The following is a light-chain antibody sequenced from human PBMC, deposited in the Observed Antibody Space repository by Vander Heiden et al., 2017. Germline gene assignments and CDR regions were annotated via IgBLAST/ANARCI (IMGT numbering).Light chain of an antibody. CDR3: QQYYTTPHT. V-gene: IGKV4-1*01. Sequence: DIVMTKSPDSMDVSLGERATINCKSSQSVLYSSNNKNYFAWYQQKPGHPPKLLIYWASTRESGVPDRFSGSGSETDFTLTISSLQAEDVAVYYCQQYYTTPHTFGGGTKVEIK. J-gene: IGKJ4*01. CDR1: QSVLYSSNNKNY. CDR2: WAS.